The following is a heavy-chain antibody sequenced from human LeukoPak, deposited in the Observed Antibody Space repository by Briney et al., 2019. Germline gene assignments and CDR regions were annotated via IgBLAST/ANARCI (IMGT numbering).Heavy chain of an antibody. CDR2: IIPTFGTA. V-gene: IGHV1-69*01. Sequence: SSVKVSCKASGGTFSSYAISWVRQAPGQGLEWMGGIIPTFGTANYAQKFQGKVTITADESTSTAYMELSSLRSEDTAVYYCARGIEQQLETLYYWGQGTLVTVPS. CDR1: GGTFSSYA. J-gene: IGHJ4*02. CDR3: ARGIEQQLETLYY. D-gene: IGHD6-13*01.